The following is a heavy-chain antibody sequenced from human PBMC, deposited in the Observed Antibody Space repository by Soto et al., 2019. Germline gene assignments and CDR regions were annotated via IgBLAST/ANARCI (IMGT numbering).Heavy chain of an antibody. J-gene: IGHJ6*02. Sequence: EVQLVESGGGLVQPGGSLRLSCAASGFTFSSYWMSWVRQAPGKGLEWVANIKQDGSEKYYVDSVKGRFTISRDNAKNSLYLQMNSLRAEDTAVYYCATGYSYGYGYYYGMDVWGQGTTVTVSS. CDR1: GFTFSSYW. V-gene: IGHV3-7*03. CDR3: ATGYSYGYGYYYGMDV. D-gene: IGHD5-18*01. CDR2: IKQDGSEK.